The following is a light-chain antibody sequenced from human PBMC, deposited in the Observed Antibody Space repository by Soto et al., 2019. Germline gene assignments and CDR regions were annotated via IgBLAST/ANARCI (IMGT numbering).Light chain of an antibody. J-gene: IGKJ1*01. V-gene: IGKV3-20*01. CDR2: GAS. CDR1: QSVSSSY. CDR3: QHNGSSPQT. Sequence: EIVLTQSPGTLSLSPGERATRSSRASQSVSSSYSAWYQQKPGQAPRLLIYGASSRATGIPGRISGRGAGTYFTITISRLEPEDFAVYCCQHNGSSPQTFGRGTKVDIK.